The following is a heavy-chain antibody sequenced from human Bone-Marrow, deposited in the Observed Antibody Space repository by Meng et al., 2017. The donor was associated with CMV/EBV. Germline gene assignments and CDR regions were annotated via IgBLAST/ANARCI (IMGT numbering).Heavy chain of an antibody. CDR1: GGSFSGYY. CDR3: ARGRRRYCSSTSCYMGWFDP. D-gene: IGHD2-2*02. J-gene: IGHJ5*02. Sequence: SQTLSLTCAVYGGSFSGYYWSWIRQPPGKGLEWIGEINHSGSTNYNPSLKSRVTISVDTSKNQFSLKLSSVTAADTAVYYCARGRRRYCSSTSCYMGWFDPWGQGTLVTVYS. CDR2: INHSGST. V-gene: IGHV4-34*01.